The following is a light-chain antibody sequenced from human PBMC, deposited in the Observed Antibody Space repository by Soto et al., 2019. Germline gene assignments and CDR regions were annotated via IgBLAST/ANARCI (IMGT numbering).Light chain of an antibody. CDR3: CSYAGSPRYV. J-gene: IGLJ1*01. CDR2: DVS. V-gene: IGLV2-11*01. Sequence: QSALTQPRSVSGSPGQSVTISCTGTSSDVGGYNYVSWYQQHPGKAPKVMIYDVSERHSGVPDRFSGSKSGNTASLTISGLQAEDEADYSCCSYAGSPRYVLGTGTKLTVL. CDR1: SSDVGGYNY.